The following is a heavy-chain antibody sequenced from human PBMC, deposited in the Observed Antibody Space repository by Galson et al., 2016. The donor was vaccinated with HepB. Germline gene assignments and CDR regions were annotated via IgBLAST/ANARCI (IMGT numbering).Heavy chain of an antibody. V-gene: IGHV2-5*01. CDR1: GFSLSTNGVG. Sequence: PALVKPTQTLTLTCTFSGFSLSTNGVGVGWVRQPPGKALECLALIYWNGDKRYSPSLKSRLTITKDTSKNQAVLTMTNMDPVDTATYYCARRDYGDYVGWFDPWGQGTLVTVSS. CDR2: IYWNGDK. J-gene: IGHJ5*02. D-gene: IGHD4-17*01. CDR3: ARRDYGDYVGWFDP.